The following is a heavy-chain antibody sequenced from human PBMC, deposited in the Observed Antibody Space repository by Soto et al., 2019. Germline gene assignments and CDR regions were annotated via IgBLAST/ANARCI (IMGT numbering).Heavy chain of an antibody. V-gene: IGHV1-69*13. D-gene: IGHD3-10*01. J-gene: IGHJ4*02. Sequence: SVKVSCKASGGTFSSYAISWVRQAPGQGLEWMGGIIPIFGTAKYAQKFQGRVTITADESTSTAYMELSSLRSEDTAVYYCARGRELTVYYFDYWGQGTLVTVSS. CDR1: GGTFSSYA. CDR2: IIPIFGTA. CDR3: ARGRELTVYYFDY.